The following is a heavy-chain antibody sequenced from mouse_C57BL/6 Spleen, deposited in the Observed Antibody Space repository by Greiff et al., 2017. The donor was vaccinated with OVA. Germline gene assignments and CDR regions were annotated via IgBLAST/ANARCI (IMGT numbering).Heavy chain of an antibody. J-gene: IGHJ3*01. CDR3: TRDSSGFFAY. V-gene: IGHV1-15*01. Sequence: QVQLQQSGAELVRPGASVTLSCKASGYTFTDYEMHWVKQTPVHGLEWIGAIDPETGGTAYTQKFKGKAILTADKSSSTAYMELRSLTSEDSAVYYGTRDSSGFFAYWGQGTLVTVSA. CDR1: GYTFTDYE. CDR2: IDPETGGT. D-gene: IGHD3-2*02.